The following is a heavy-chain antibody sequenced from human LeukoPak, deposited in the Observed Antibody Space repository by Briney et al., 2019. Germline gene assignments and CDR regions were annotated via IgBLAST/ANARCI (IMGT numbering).Heavy chain of an antibody. CDR1: GGTFSSYA. CDR3: ARDGLIVVVPAAIGSNWFDP. Sequence: SVKVSCKASGGTFSSYAISWVRQAPGQGLEWMGGIIPIFGTANYAQKFQGRVTITADESTSTAYMELSSLRSEDTAVYYCARDGLIVVVPAAIGSNWFDPWGQGTLVTVSS. D-gene: IGHD2-2*02. V-gene: IGHV1-69*13. CDR2: IIPIFGTA. J-gene: IGHJ5*02.